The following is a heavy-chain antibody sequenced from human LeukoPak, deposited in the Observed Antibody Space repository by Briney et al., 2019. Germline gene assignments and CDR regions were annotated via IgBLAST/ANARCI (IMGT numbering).Heavy chain of an antibody. CDR2: IYDSGST. CDR1: GGSIRSSYYY. J-gene: IGHJ4*02. V-gene: IGHV4-39*07. CDR3: ARDSGYDSGLDY. D-gene: IGHD5-12*01. Sequence: SETLSLTCTVSGGSIRSSYYYWGWIRQPPGKGLEWIGSIYDSGSTYYNPSLKSRVTISVDTSKNQFSLKLSSVTAADTAVYYCARDSGYDSGLDYWGQGTLVTVSS.